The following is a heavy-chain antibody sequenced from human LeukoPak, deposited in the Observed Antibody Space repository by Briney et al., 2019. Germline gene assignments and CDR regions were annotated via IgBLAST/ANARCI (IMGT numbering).Heavy chain of an antibody. D-gene: IGHD6-13*01. CDR1: GFTFSSNW. Sequence: GGSLRLSCAASGFTFSSNWMTWVRQAPGKGLEWVANANQDGSEKYYVDSVKGRFTISRDNARSSLYLQMNSLRAEDTAVYYCAKVWGSSSWYPIDYWGQGTPVTVSS. CDR2: ANQDGSEK. V-gene: IGHV3-7*01. J-gene: IGHJ4*02. CDR3: AKVWGSSSWYPIDY.